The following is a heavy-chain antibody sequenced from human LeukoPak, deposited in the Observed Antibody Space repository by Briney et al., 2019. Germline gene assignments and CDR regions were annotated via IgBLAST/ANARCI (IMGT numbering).Heavy chain of an antibody. V-gene: IGHV4-59*12. D-gene: IGHD2-15*01. Sequence: SETLSLTCTVSGGSISSYYWSWVRQPPGKGLEWVGYIYYSGSTNYNPSLKSRVTISVDTSKNQFSLKLSSVAPADTAVYYCESHPRGWYCSGGSCYPGVFDPWGQGTLVTVSS. J-gene: IGHJ5*02. CDR3: ESHPRGWYCSGGSCYPGVFDP. CDR1: GGSISSYY. CDR2: IYYSGST.